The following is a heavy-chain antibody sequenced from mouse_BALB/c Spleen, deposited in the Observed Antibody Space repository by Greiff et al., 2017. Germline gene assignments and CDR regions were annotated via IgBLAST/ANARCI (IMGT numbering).Heavy chain of an antibody. J-gene: IGHJ2*01. CDR3: ARSGYYGSSYYFDY. D-gene: IGHD1-1*01. CDR2: ISSGSSTI. V-gene: IGHV5-17*02. CDR1: GFTFSSFG. Sequence: EVKLVESGGGLVQPGGSRKLSCAASGFTFSSFGMHWVRQAPEKGLEWVAYISSGSSTIYYADTVKGRFTISRDNPKNTLFLQMTSLRSEDTAMYYCARSGYYGSSYYFDYWDQGTTLTVSS.